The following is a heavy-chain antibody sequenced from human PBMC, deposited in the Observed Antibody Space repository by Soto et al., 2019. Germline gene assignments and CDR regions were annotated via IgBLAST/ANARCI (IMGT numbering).Heavy chain of an antibody. V-gene: IGHV4-4*07. J-gene: IGHJ4*01. CDR1: GGHIKTFY. CDR2: IFSCVST. Sequence: SDTVSLTCTVSGGHIKTFYWSWVRQPAGKGLEWIGHIFSCVSTSFNTSREARDALSVDASKNHFSLNSRSRAAADMAVYYCARGGFYSADNFAHGIQLWSFDFWGHGALVTV. CDR3: ARGGFYSADNFAHGIQLWSFDF. D-gene: IGHD5-18*01.